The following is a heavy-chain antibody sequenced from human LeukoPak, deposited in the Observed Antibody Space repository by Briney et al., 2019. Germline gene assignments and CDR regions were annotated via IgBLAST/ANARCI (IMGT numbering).Heavy chain of an antibody. J-gene: IGHJ4*02. Sequence: PSETLSLTCAAYGGSFSGYYWSWIRQPPGKGLEWIGEINHSGSTNYNPSLKSRLTISVDTSKSQFSLKLSSVTAADTAVYYCARLRGYYFGSGTHTGFDYWGQGTLVTVSS. CDR2: INHSGST. V-gene: IGHV4-34*01. CDR3: ARLRGYYFGSGTHTGFDY. D-gene: IGHD3-10*01. CDR1: GGSFSGYY.